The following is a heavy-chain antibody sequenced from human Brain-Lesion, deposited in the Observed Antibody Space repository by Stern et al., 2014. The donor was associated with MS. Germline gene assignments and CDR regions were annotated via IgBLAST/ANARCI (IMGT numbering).Heavy chain of an antibody. Sequence: QVQLVQSGPGLVKPSGTLSLTCVVSGGSISSSNWWSWVRQSPGKGLEWIGESDHSGSTIYNPSLKSRVTVSVDKSKNRLSLNLRSVTAADTAVYFCARFPASRPHVFDSWGQGTLVTVSS. CDR2: SDHSGST. V-gene: IGHV4-4*02. D-gene: IGHD6-13*01. J-gene: IGHJ4*02. CDR1: GGSISSSNW. CDR3: ARFPASRPHVFDS.